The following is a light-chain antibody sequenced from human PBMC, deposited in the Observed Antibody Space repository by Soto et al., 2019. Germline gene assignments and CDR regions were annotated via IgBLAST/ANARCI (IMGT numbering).Light chain of an antibody. J-gene: IGLJ2*01. CDR2: DVT. V-gene: IGLV2-14*01. CDR3: SSYTSSSTLVV. CDR1: SSDVGGYNY. Sequence: QSALTQPASVSGSPGQSITISCTETSSDVGGYNYVSWYQQHPGKAPKLMIYDVTNRPSGVSKRFSGSKSGNTASLTISGLQAEDEADYYCSSYTSSSTLVVFGGGTKLTVL.